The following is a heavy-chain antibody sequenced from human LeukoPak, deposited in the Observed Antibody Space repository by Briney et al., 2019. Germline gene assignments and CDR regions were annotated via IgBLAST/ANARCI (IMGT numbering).Heavy chain of an antibody. CDR1: GFTFSSYG. CDR3: ARDPRDGYGHVDY. V-gene: IGHV3-30*03. J-gene: IGHJ4*02. D-gene: IGHD5-24*01. CDR2: ISYDGSNK. Sequence: GRSLRLSCAASGFTFSSYGMHWVRQAPGKGLEWVAVISYDGSNKYYADSVKGRFTISRDNSKNTLYLQMNSLKAEDTAVYYCARDPRDGYGHVDYRGQGTLVTVSS.